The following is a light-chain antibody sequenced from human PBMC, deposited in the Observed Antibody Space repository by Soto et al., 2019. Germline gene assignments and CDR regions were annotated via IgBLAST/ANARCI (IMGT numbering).Light chain of an antibody. CDR2: GAS. Sequence: EIVLTQSPGTLSLSARERGNLXSRSSQSVSSSYLAWYQHKPGQAPRLLIYGASSRATGIPDRFSGSGSGADFTLTISSLQPEDFATYYCQQLNTYPLTFGGGTKVDI. CDR3: QQLNTYPLT. CDR1: QSVSSSY. V-gene: IGKV3-20*01. J-gene: IGKJ4*01.